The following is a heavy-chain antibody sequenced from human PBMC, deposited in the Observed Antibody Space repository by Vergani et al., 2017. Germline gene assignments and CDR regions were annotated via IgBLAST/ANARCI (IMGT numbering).Heavy chain of an antibody. Sequence: QLQLVESGGGVVQRGRSLRLPCAASGFTFNQYGMHWARQAPGKGLEWVAVTWYDGNNKQYADSVKGRFTISRDNSKSTMYLQMNSLRDEDTGVYYCARDLRLLYNRFDPWGQGTLVTVSS. V-gene: IGHV3-33*01. CDR2: TWYDGNNK. CDR1: GFTFNQYG. D-gene: IGHD1-14*01. J-gene: IGHJ5*02. CDR3: ARDLRLLYNRFDP.